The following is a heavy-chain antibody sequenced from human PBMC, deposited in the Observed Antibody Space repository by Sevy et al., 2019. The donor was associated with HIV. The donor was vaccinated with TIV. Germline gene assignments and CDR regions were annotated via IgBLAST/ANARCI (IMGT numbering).Heavy chain of an antibody. CDR1: GFTFSSYG. J-gene: IGHJ6*02. Sequence: GGSLRLSCAASGFTFSSYGMHWVRQAPGKGLEWVAVIWYDGSNKYYADSVKGRFTISRDNSKNTLYLQMNSLRAEDTAVYDCAGGGGYSYGFSDDYYGMDVWGQGTTVTVSS. D-gene: IGHD5-18*01. CDR2: IWYDGSNK. CDR3: AGGGGYSYGFSDDYYGMDV. V-gene: IGHV3-33*01.